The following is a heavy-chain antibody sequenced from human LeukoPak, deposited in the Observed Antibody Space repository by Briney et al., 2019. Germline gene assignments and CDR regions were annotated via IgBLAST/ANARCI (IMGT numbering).Heavy chain of an antibody. D-gene: IGHD3-10*01. CDR2: ISGSGGST. J-gene: IGHJ4*02. V-gene: IGHV3-23*01. CDR1: GFTFSSSA. Sequence: GGSLRLSCAASGFTFSSSAMSWVRQAPGKGLEWVSAISGSGGSTYYADSVKGRFTISRDNSKNTLYLQMNSLRAEDTAVYYCAKDSHVYYGSGSLIDYWGQGTLVTVSS. CDR3: AKDSHVYYGSGSLIDY.